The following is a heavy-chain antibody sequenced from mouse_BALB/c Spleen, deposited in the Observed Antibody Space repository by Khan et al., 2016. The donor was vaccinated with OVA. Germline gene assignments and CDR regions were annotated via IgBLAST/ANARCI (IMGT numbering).Heavy chain of an antibody. J-gene: IGHJ3*01. Sequence: QVQLQQSGAELARPGASVKLSCKASGYTFTNYWMQWVKQRPGQGLEWIGAIYPGDGDTRYTEKFKGKVTLTADKSSSTAYMQLSSLASEDSAVYYCARSADGYYARFAYWGQGTLVTVSA. CDR2: IYPGDGDT. CDR1: GYTFTNYW. V-gene: IGHV1-87*01. CDR3: ARSADGYYARFAY. D-gene: IGHD2-3*01.